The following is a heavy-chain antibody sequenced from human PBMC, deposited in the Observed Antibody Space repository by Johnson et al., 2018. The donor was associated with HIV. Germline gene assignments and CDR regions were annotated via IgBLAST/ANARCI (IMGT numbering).Heavy chain of an antibody. J-gene: IGHJ3*02. Sequence: VQLVESGGGVVQPGRSLRLSCVASRFTFSSYALHWVRQAPGKGLEWVSAIGTVGDTYYVGSVKGRFTISRDNSKNTLYLQMGSLRAEDMAVYYCARDSEDSSGFGAFDIWGQGTMVTVSS. D-gene: IGHD6-19*01. CDR3: ARDSEDSSGFGAFDI. CDR2: IGTVGDT. V-gene: IGHV3/OR16-10*03. CDR1: RFTFSSYA.